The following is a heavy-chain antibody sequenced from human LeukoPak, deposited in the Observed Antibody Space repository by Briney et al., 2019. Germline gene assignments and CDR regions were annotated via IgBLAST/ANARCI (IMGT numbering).Heavy chain of an antibody. D-gene: IGHD3-16*02. V-gene: IGHV4-34*01. Sequence: SETLSLTCAVYGGSFSGYYWSWIRQPPGKGLEWIGEINHSGSTNYNPSPKSRVTISVGTSKNQFSLKLSSVTAADTAVYYCARVRNYDYVWGSYRYLYYFDYWGQGTLVTVSS. CDR3: ARVRNYDYVWGSYRYLYYFDY. CDR2: INHSGST. J-gene: IGHJ4*02. CDR1: GGSFSGYY.